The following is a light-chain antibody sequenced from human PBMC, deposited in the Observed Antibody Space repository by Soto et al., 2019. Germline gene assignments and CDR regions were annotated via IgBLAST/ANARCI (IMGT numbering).Light chain of an antibody. CDR1: QXLLHSNGYKY. CDR2: LGS. CDR3: MQALQSSLT. Sequence: DIVMAHSPLALPVTPVEPASISXXSIQXLLHSNGYKYLDWYLQKPGQSPQXXIYLGSNRSSGVPDRFSGSGAGTDFTLKISRVEAEDVGVYYCMQALQSSLTFGGGTKVDIK. J-gene: IGKJ4*01. V-gene: IGKV2-28*01.